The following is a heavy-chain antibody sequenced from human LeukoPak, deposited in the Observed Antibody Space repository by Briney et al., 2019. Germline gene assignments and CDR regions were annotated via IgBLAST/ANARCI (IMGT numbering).Heavy chain of an antibody. Sequence: SETLSLTCTVSGGSISSSSYYWGWFRQPPGKGLEWIGSIYYSGSTYYNPSLKSRVTISVDTSKNQFSLKLNSVTAADTAVYYCARHGSGSYYVPFDIWGQGTMVTVSS. CDR3: ARHGSGSYYVPFDI. V-gene: IGHV4-39*01. CDR1: GGSISSSSYY. CDR2: IYYSGST. J-gene: IGHJ3*02. D-gene: IGHD1-26*01.